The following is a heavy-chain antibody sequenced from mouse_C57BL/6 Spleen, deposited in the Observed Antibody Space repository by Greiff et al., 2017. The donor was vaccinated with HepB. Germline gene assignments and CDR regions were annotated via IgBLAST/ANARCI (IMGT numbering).Heavy chain of an antibody. CDR3: AREGGTVVRERHFDV. CDR2: IDPSDSET. Sequence: VQLQQPGAELVRPGSSVKLSCKASGYTFTSYWMHWVKQRPIQGLEWIGNIDPSDSETHYNQKFKDKATLTVDKSSSTAYMQLSSLTSEDSAVYYCAREGGTVVRERHFDVWGTGTTVTVSS. V-gene: IGHV1-52*01. J-gene: IGHJ1*03. D-gene: IGHD1-1*01. CDR1: GYTFTSYW.